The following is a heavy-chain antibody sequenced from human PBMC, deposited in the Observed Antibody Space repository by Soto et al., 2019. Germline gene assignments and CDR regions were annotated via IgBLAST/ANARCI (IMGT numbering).Heavy chain of an antibody. D-gene: IGHD1-26*01. CDR1: GYPFTSYG. CDR2: ISAYNTNT. J-gene: IGHJ4*02. CDR3: ARDRLGATGDY. Sequence: DSGKVCFKASGYPFTSYGISLVRQAPGQGLEWMGWISAYNTNTNYAQKLHGRVTMTTDTSTSTSYMELRSLRSDDTALYFCARDRLGATGDYWGQGTMVTVSS. V-gene: IGHV1-18*01.